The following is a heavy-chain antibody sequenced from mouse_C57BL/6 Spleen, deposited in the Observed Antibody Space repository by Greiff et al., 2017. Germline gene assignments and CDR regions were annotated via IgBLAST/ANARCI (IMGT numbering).Heavy chain of an antibody. CDR3: ARNYYGRDYAMDY. CDR1: GFTFSDYG. Sequence: EVKRVESGGGLVKPGGSLKLSCAASGFTFSDYGMHWVRQAPEKGLEWVAYISSGSSTIYYADTVKGRFTISRDNAKNTLFLQMTSLRSEDTAMYYCARNYYGRDYAMDYWGQGTSVTVSS. J-gene: IGHJ4*01. D-gene: IGHD1-1*01. CDR2: ISSGSSTI. V-gene: IGHV5-17*01.